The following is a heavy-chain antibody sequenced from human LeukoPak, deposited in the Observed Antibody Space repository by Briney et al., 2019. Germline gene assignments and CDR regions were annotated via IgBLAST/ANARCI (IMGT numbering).Heavy chain of an antibody. D-gene: IGHD3-9*01. J-gene: IGHJ5*02. Sequence: SETLSLTCTVSGGSVSSSSYYWGWIRQPPGKGLEWIGSVYYSGRTYYNPSLKSRVTISVDTSKNQFSLKPSSVTAADTAVYYCARQVGSYGILTGYYSTLIRTNSWGQGTLVTVSS. CDR1: GGSVSSSSYY. V-gene: IGHV4-39*01. CDR3: ARQVGSYGILTGYYSTLIRTNS. CDR2: VYYSGRT.